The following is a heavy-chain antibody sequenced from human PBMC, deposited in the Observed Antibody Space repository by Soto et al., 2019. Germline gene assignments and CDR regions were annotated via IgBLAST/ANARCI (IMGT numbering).Heavy chain of an antibody. J-gene: IGHJ4*02. CDR2: ISAYNVNT. V-gene: IGHV1-18*01. D-gene: IGHD6-19*01. Sequence: QVQLVQSGAEVKKPGASVKVSCKASGYTFTSYGISWVRQAPGQGLEWMGWISAYNVNTNYAQKLQGRVTMTTDTSTSTAYMELRSLRSDDTAVYYCARVYSSGWYFPWLFDYWGQGTLVTVSS. CDR3: ARVYSSGWYFPWLFDY. CDR1: GYTFTSYG.